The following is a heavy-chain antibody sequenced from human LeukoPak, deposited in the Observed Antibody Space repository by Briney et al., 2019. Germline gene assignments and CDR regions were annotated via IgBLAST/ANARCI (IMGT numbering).Heavy chain of an antibody. Sequence: SETLSLTRTVSGSSISSYYWSWIRQPPGKGLEWIGDIYYSGSTNYNPSLKSRVTISVDTSKNQFSLKLSSVTAADTAVYYCARSRGYSGYDYYFDYWGQGTLVTVSS. D-gene: IGHD5-12*01. CDR1: GSSISSYY. V-gene: IGHV4-59*08. J-gene: IGHJ4*02. CDR2: IYYSGST. CDR3: ARSRGYSGYDYYFDY.